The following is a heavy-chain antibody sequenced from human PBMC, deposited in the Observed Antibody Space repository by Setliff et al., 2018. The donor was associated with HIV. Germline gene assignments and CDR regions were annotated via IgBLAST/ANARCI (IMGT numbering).Heavy chain of an antibody. D-gene: IGHD2-15*01. V-gene: IGHV3-7*01. CDR3: ARGLGYCSGGSCDHAFDI. Sequence: GGSLRLSCTASGFTFSSYWMGWVRQTPGKRLEWVANTRQDEGEKFYADSVRGRFTISRDNAKNSLYLQMNSLRAGDTAVYYCARGLGYCSGGSCDHAFDIWGQGTMVTVSS. J-gene: IGHJ3*02. CDR2: TRQDEGEK. CDR1: GFTFSSYW.